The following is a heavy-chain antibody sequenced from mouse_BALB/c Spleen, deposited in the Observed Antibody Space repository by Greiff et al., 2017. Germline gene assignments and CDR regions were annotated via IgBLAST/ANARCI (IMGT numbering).Heavy chain of an antibody. CDR1: GYSITSDYA. D-gene: IGHD2-3*01. CDR3: ARWLLPHWYFDV. J-gene: IGHJ1*01. CDR2: ISYSGST. V-gene: IGHV3-2*02. Sequence: DVQLQESGPGLVKPSQSLSLTCTVTGYSITSDYAWNWIRQFPGNKLEWMGYISYSGSTSYNPSLKSRISITRDTSKNQFFLQLNSVTTEDTATYYCARWLLPHWYFDVWGAGTTVTVSS.